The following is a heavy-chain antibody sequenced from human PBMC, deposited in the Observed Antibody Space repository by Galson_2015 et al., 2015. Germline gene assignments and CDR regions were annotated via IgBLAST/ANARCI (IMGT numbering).Heavy chain of an antibody. CDR1: GFTFSSYW. D-gene: IGHD5-12*01. V-gene: IGHV3-74*01. CDR3: ARDGYGNHYYNYMDV. Sequence: SLRLSCAGSGFTFSSYWMHWARQAPGKGLVWVSHINSDGSSTSYADSVKGRFTISRDSAKNTLYLQMNSLRAEDTAVYYCARDGYGNHYYNYMDVWGKGTTATVSS. CDR2: INSDGSST. J-gene: IGHJ6*03.